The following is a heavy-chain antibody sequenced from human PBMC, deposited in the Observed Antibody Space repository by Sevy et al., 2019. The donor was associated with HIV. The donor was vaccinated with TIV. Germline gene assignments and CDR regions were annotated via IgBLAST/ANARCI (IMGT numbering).Heavy chain of an antibody. CDR3: ARGGGLTDYGMDV. CDR1: GGSIRPYY. J-gene: IGHJ6*02. D-gene: IGHD3-16*01. Sequence: SETLSLTCTVSGGSIRPYYWNWIRQPPGKGLEWIGYIYYSGTTKYNPSLRSRVTISVDTSENQFSVKLGSVTAADTAVYYCARGGGLTDYGMDVWGQGTTVTVSS. V-gene: IGHV4-59*01. CDR2: IYYSGTT.